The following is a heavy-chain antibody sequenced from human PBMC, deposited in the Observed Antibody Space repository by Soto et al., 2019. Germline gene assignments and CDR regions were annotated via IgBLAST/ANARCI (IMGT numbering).Heavy chain of an antibody. Sequence: GGSLRLSCAASGFTFDDYAMHWVRQAPGKGLEWVSGISWNSGSIGYADSVKGRFTISRDNAKNSLYLQMNSLRAEDTALYYCANANRKWRHFDYWGQGTLVTVSS. CDR3: ANANRKWRHFDY. J-gene: IGHJ4*02. CDR2: ISWNSGSI. V-gene: IGHV3-9*01. CDR1: GFTFDDYA. D-gene: IGHD5-12*01.